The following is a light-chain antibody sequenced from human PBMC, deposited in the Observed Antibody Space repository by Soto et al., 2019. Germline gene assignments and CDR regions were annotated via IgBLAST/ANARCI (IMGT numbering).Light chain of an antibody. CDR3: QTWGSGIVV. J-gene: IGLJ2*01. V-gene: IGLV4-69*01. CDR2: LNSDGSH. Sequence: QPVLTQSPSASASLGASVKLTCTLSSGHSNYAIAWHQQQSEKGPRYLMKLNSDGSHSKGDGIPDRFSGSSSGAERYLTISTLQSVDDADYYCQTWGSGIVVFGGGTKLTVL. CDR1: SGHSNYA.